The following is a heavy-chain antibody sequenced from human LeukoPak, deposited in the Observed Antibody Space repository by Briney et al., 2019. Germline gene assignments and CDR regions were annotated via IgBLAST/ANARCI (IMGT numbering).Heavy chain of an antibody. J-gene: IGHJ6*03. V-gene: IGHV3-21*06. D-gene: IGHD4-23*01. CDR3: ARDGDTVLTRGYYYYMDV. Sequence: GGSLRLSCAASAFTFSTYNMNWVRQAPGKGLEWVSSITSSSSYTFYADSVKGRFTISRDNAKNSLYLQMNSLRAEDTAIYYCARDGDTVLTRGYYYYMDVWGKGTTVTVSS. CDR2: ITSSSSYT. CDR1: AFTFSTYN.